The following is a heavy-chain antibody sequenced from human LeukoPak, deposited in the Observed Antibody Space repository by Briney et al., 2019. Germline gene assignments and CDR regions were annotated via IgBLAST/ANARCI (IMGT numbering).Heavy chain of an antibody. CDR2: ISSSSSYI. V-gene: IGHV3-21*01. CDR1: GFTFSSYS. D-gene: IGHD6-19*01. J-gene: IGHJ4*02. CDR3: ARGGSSGWYFDY. Sequence: PGGSLRLSCAAPGFTFSSYSMNWVRQAPGKGLEWVSSISSSSSYIYYADSVKGRFTISRDNAKNSLYLQMNSLRAGDTAVYYCARGGSSGWYFDYWGQGTLVTVSS.